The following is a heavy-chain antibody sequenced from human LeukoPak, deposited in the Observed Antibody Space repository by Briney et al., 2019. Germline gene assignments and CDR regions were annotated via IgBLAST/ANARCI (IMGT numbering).Heavy chain of an antibody. V-gene: IGHV3-23*01. CDR1: GFSFSSNA. Sequence: GGSLRLSCAASGFSFSSNAMSWVRQAPGKGLEWVSDISGSGGSTYYADPVKGRFTISRDNSKNTLYLQMDSLRAEDAAVYYCARESVNTAMVKDWGQGTLVTVSS. D-gene: IGHD5-18*01. J-gene: IGHJ4*02. CDR2: ISGSGGST. CDR3: ARESVNTAMVKD.